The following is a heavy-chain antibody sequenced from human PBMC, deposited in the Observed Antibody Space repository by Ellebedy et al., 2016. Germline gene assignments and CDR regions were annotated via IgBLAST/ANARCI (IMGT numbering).Heavy chain of an antibody. CDR3: ARALWFGELLWGVYYYYGMDV. Sequence: SVKVSXKASGGTFSSYAISWVRQPPAQGLEWMGGIIPIFGTANYAQKFQGRVTITADKSTSTAYMELSSLRSEDTAVYYCARALWFGELLWGVYYYYGMDVWGQGTTVTVSS. CDR2: IIPIFGTA. D-gene: IGHD3-10*01. V-gene: IGHV1-69*06. J-gene: IGHJ6*02. CDR1: GGTFSSYA.